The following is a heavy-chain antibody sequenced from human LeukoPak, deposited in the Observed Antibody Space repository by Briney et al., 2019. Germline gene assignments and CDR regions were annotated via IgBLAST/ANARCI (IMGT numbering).Heavy chain of an antibody. D-gene: IGHD2-2*01. Sequence: PGRSLRLSCAASGFTFSSYAMQWVRQAPGKGLEWVAVISSDGSNKYYADSVKGRFTISRDNSKNTLSLQMNSLRAEDTAVYYCARDKGGLYCSSTSCYGLDYWGQGTLVTVSS. CDR1: GFTFSSYA. V-gene: IGHV3-30*04. CDR2: ISSDGSNK. CDR3: ARDKGGLYCSSTSCYGLDY. J-gene: IGHJ4*02.